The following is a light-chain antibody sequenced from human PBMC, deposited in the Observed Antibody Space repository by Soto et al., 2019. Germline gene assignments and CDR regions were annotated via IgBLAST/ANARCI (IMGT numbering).Light chain of an antibody. V-gene: IGLV2-14*01. J-gene: IGLJ3*02. CDR1: SSDVGDGDF. Sequence: QSALTQPASVSGSPGQSITISCTGTSSDVGDGDFVSWYQQRPGKAPKLMIYKVSNRPSGVSNRFSGSKSGNTASLTISGLQAEDEPDYYFCSYTRSYTWVFGGGTKLTVL. CDR3: CSYTRSYTWV. CDR2: KVS.